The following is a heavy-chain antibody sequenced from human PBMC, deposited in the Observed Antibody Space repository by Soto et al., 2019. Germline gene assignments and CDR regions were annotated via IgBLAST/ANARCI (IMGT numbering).Heavy chain of an antibody. Sequence: EVQLVESGGGLIQPGGSLRLSCAASGFTVSSNYMSWVRQAPGKGLEGVPVIYSGGSTYYADSVKGRFTISRDNSKNTLYPQMSSLRAEDTAVDYCARHITMDPLLLYWGQGTLVTVSS. D-gene: IGHD3-10*01. V-gene: IGHV3-53*01. CDR3: ARHITMDPLLLY. CDR1: GFTVSSNY. CDR2: IYSGGST. J-gene: IGHJ4*02.